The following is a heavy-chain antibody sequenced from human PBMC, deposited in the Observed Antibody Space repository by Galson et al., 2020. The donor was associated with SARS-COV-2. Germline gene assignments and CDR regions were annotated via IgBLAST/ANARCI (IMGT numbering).Heavy chain of an antibody. D-gene: IGHD6-13*01. CDR2: ISGSGGST. CDR3: AAAAGTGHFDY. V-gene: IGHV3-23*01. Sequence: GESLKISCAASGFTFSSYAMSWVRQAPGKGLEWVSAISGSGGSTYYADSVKGRFTISRDNSKTTLYLQMNSLRAEDTAVYYCAAAAGTGHFDYWGQGTLVTVSS. CDR1: GFTFSSYA. J-gene: IGHJ4*02.